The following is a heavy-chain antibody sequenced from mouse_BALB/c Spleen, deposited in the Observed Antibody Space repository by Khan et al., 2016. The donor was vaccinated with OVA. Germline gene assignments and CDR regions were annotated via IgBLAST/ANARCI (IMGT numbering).Heavy chain of an antibody. Sequence: QVQLQQPGTELLKPGASVKISCKATGYTFSSYWIEWIKQRTGHGLEWIGEILPGSDSPNYNERFMGKATFTADTSSNTAYMQLSSLTSEDSAVYYWARQGGGYFSWFAYWGQGTLVTVSA. D-gene: IGHD2-3*01. CDR1: GYTFSSYW. V-gene: IGHV1-9*01. CDR3: ARQGGGYFSWFAY. J-gene: IGHJ3*01. CDR2: ILPGSDSP.